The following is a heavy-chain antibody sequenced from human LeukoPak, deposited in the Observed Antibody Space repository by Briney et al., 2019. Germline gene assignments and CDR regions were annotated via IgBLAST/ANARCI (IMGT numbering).Heavy chain of an antibody. CDR2: ISPYNANT. D-gene: IGHD2-2*01. Sequence: GASVKVSCKTSGYTFTTYGISWVRQAPGQGLEWMGWISPYNANTNYAQKLQGRVTMTTDTSTSTAYMELRSLRSDDTAVYYCARDLEYHLLTNYYYYGMDVWGQGTTVTVSS. CDR3: ARDLEYHLLTNYYYYGMDV. J-gene: IGHJ6*02. V-gene: IGHV1-18*01. CDR1: GYTFTTYG.